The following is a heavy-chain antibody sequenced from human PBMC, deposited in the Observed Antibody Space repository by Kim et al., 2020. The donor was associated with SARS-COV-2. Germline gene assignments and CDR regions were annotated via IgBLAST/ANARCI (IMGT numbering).Heavy chain of an antibody. V-gene: IGHV5-51*01. D-gene: IGHD2-15*01. CDR3: ARGREDIVVGPAFDY. Sequence: GESLKISCKGSGYSFTSYWIGWVRQMPGKGLEWMGIIYPGDSDTRYSPSFQGQVTISADKSISTAYLQWSSLKASDTAMYYCARGREDIVVGPAFDYWGQGTLITVSS. J-gene: IGHJ4*02. CDR1: GYSFTSYW. CDR2: IYPGDSDT.